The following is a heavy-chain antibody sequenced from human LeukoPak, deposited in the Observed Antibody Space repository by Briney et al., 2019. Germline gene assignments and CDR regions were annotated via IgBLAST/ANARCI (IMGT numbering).Heavy chain of an antibody. V-gene: IGHV4-30-2*01. CDR3: ARARDSSGYFDY. Sequence: KPSETLSLTCTVSGGSISSGGYYWSWIRQPPGKGLEWIGYIYHSGSTYYNPSLKSRVTISVDRSKNQFSLKLSSVTAADTAVYYCARARDSSGYFDYWGQGTLVTVSS. CDR2: IYHSGST. D-gene: IGHD3-22*01. CDR1: GGSISSGGYY. J-gene: IGHJ4*02.